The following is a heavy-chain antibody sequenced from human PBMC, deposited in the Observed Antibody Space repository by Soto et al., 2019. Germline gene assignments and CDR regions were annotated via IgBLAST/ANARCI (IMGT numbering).Heavy chain of an antibody. CDR3: ARGGTRSADLPTY. D-gene: IGHD1-1*01. CDR1: GDSINNYY. Sequence: VRLQESGPGLVEPSETLSLTCSVSGDSINNYYWSWIRQPAGKGLEWIGRIYSSGSANYNPSLKPRGTMSVDTSKNQVFLSVTSGTAAYTAVYFCARGGTRSADLPTYWGQGIQVIVSS. V-gene: IGHV4-4*07. CDR2: IYSSGSA. J-gene: IGHJ4*02.